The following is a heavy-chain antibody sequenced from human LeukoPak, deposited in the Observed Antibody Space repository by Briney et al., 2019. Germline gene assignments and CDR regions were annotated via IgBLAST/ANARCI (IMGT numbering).Heavy chain of an antibody. J-gene: IGHJ6*03. CDR1: GGSISSSSYY. D-gene: IGHD6-13*01. CDR3: ARAYSSSWYGGLDYYYYMDV. CDR2: IYYSGST. Sequence: PSETLSLTCTVSGGSISSSSYYWGWIRQPPGKGLEWIGSIYYSGSTYYNPSLKSRVTISVDTSKNQFSLKLSSVTAADTAVYYCARAYSSSWYGGLDYYYYMDVWGKGTTVTVSS. V-gene: IGHV4-39*07.